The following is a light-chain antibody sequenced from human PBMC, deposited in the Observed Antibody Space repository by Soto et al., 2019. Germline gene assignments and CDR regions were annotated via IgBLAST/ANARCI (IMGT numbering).Light chain of an antibody. Sequence: QSALTQPASVSGSPGQSITISCTGTSSDVGAYNYVSWYQQHSGKAPKLMIYEVTNRPSGVSNRFSGSKSVNTASLTISGLRAEDEAIYFCSSYTSSTTVVFGGGTKLTVL. J-gene: IGLJ2*01. CDR1: SSDVGAYNY. CDR2: EVT. CDR3: SSYTSSTTVV. V-gene: IGLV2-14*01.